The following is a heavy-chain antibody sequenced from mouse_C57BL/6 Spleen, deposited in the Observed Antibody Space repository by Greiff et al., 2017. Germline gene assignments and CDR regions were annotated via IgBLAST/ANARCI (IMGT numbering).Heavy chain of an antibody. V-gene: IGHV1-69*01. Sequence: VKLQQPGAELVMPGASVKLSCKASGYTFTSYWMHWVKQRPGQGLEWIGEIDPSDSYTNYNQKFKGKSTLTVDKSSSTAYMQLSSLTSEESAVYYCARSYYSNYWFAYWGQGTLVTVSA. D-gene: IGHD2-5*01. CDR2: IDPSDSYT. CDR3: ARSYYSNYWFAY. CDR1: GYTFTSYW. J-gene: IGHJ3*01.